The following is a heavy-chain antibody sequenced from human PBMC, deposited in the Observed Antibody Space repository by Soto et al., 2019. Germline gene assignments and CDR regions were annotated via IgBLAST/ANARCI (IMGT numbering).Heavy chain of an antibody. J-gene: IGHJ4*02. CDR2: INVGNGNT. Sequence: GASVKVSCKASGYTITSYAMHWVRQAPGQRLEWMGWINVGNGNTYYSQKFQGRVTITRDTSASTAYMELSSLRSEDTAVYYCARAPYGGSFDYWGQGILVTVSS. CDR1: GYTITSYA. V-gene: IGHV1-3*01. CDR3: ARAPYGGSFDY. D-gene: IGHD4-17*01.